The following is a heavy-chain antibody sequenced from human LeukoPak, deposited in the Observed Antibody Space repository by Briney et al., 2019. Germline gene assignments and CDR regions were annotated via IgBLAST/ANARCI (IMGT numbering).Heavy chain of an antibody. V-gene: IGHV1-46*01. CDR3: ARTDGSNFLDI. CDR1: GYTFTSYY. J-gene: IGHJ3*02. Sequence: ATVKVSCKASGYTFTSYYMHWVRQAPVQGLEWMGIINPSGGSTSYAQKFQGRVTMTRDTSTSTVYMELSSLRSEDTAVYYCARTDGSNFLDIWGQGTMVTVSS. D-gene: IGHD5-24*01. CDR2: INPSGGST.